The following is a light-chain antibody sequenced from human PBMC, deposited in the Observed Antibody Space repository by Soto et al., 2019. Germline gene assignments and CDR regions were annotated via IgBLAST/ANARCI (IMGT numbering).Light chain of an antibody. V-gene: IGKV1-5*01. J-gene: IGKJ1*01. Sequence: DIPMTQSPSALSASVGDRVMITCRASQSISSSLAWYQQKPGKAPKLLIYDASSLERGVPPRFSGSASGTEFTLTISSLQPDDFATYYCQQYNGYSRTFGQGTKVELK. CDR3: QQYNGYSRT. CDR1: QSISSS. CDR2: DAS.